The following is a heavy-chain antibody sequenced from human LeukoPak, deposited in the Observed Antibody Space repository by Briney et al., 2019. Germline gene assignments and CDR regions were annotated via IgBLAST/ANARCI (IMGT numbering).Heavy chain of an antibody. Sequence: GGSLRLSCEASGFTFSSYSMNWVRQAPGKGLEWISYISTSTTTIYYANSVKGRFTISRDNAKKSLYLQMNSLRAEDTAVYYCAKDPRDHSYGWSWRYFDYWGQGTLVTVSS. D-gene: IGHD5-18*01. CDR3: AKDPRDHSYGWSWRYFDY. J-gene: IGHJ4*02. CDR2: ISTSTTTI. CDR1: GFTFSSYS. V-gene: IGHV3-48*01.